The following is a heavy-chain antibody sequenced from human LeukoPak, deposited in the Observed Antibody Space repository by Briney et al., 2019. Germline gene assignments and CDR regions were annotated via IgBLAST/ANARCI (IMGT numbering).Heavy chain of an antibody. D-gene: IGHD1-1*01. V-gene: IGHV4-39*01. CDR1: GGSISSGGYY. J-gene: IGHJ5*02. CDR3: ARHYMDLETVYGTERRTADWFDP. CDR2: IYYSGST. Sequence: SETLSLTCTVSGGSISSGGYYWSWIRQHPGKGLEWIGYIYYSGSTYYNPSLKSRVTISVDTSKNQFSLKLRSVTAADTAVYYCARHYMDLETVYGTERRTADWFDPWGQGTLVIVSS.